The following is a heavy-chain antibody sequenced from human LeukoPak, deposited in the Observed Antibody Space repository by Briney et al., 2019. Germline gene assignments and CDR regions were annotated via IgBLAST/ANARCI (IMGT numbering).Heavy chain of an antibody. CDR2: IYYSGST. CDR3: ARDEAGGPWFGDYTQDY. Sequence: SSETLSLTCTVSGGSISSYYWSWIRQPPGKGLEWIGYIYYSGSTNYNPSLKSRVTISVDTSKNQFSLKLSSVTAADTAVYYCARDEAGGPWFGDYTQDYWGQGTLVTVSS. D-gene: IGHD3-10*01. V-gene: IGHV4-59*01. J-gene: IGHJ4*02. CDR1: GGSISSYY.